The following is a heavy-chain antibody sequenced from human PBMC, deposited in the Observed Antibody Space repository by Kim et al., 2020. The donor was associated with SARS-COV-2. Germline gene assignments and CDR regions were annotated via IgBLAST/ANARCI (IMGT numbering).Heavy chain of an antibody. CDR1: GGSFSGYY. CDR3: ARGLRAGGDYFDY. Sequence: SETLSLTCAVYGGSFSGYYWSWIRQPPGKGLEWIGEINHSGSTNYNPSLKSRVTISVDTSKNQFSLKLSSVTAADTAVYYCARGLRAGGDYFDYWGQGTLVTVSS. V-gene: IGHV4-34*01. CDR2: INHSGST. D-gene: IGHD1-1*01. J-gene: IGHJ4*02.